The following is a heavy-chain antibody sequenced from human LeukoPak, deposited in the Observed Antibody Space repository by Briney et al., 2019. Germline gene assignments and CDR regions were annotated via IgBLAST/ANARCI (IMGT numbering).Heavy chain of an antibody. J-gene: IGHJ5*02. CDR1: GYSFTAYY. Sequence: ASVKVSCKASGYSFTAYYMHWVRQAPGQGLEWMGWINPNSGGTNYAQKFQGRVTMTRGTSISTAYMELSSLRSDDTAVYYCARDGQGAGYNWFDPWGQGTLVTVSS. D-gene: IGHD2-2*01. CDR2: INPNSGGT. CDR3: ARDGQGAGYNWFDP. V-gene: IGHV1-2*02.